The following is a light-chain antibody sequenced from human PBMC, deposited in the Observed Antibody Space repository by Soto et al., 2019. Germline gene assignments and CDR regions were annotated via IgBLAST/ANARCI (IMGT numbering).Light chain of an antibody. CDR3: HQSYSSWT. J-gene: IGKJ1*01. V-gene: IGKV1-39*01. Sequence: DIQMTQSPSSLSASVGDRVTITCRASQSIRSHLNWYQQKPGKAPNLLIFAASTLHSGVPSRFSGSGSGTDFTLTISSLQPEDFGTFYCHQSYSSWTFGQWTKVEIK. CDR1: QSIRSH. CDR2: AAS.